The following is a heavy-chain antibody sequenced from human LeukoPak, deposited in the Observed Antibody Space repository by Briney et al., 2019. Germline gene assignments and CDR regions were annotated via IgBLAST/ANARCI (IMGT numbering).Heavy chain of an antibody. CDR2: INEGSNNI. Sequence: GGSLRLSCAASRFTFSSYGMSWVRQAPGKGLEWISYINEGSNNIFYADSVKGRFTISRDNAKNSLHLQMNSLRVDDTAVYYCARDDLTNGYNGNFWGQGTLVTVSS. CDR3: ARDDLTNGYNGNF. CDR1: RFTFSSYG. J-gene: IGHJ4*02. D-gene: IGHD5-24*01. V-gene: IGHV3-48*01.